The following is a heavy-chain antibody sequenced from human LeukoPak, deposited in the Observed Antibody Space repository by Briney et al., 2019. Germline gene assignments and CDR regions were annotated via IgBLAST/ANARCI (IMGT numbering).Heavy chain of an antibody. Sequence: GASVKVSCKASGGTFSSYAISWVRQAPGQGLEWMGGIIPIFGTANYAQKFQGRVTITAGKSTSTAYMELSSLRSEDTAVYYCARGYFYCSGGSCYPYYFDYWGQGTLVTVSS. CDR1: GGTFSSYA. J-gene: IGHJ4*02. V-gene: IGHV1-69*06. D-gene: IGHD2-15*01. CDR3: ARGYFYCSGGSCYPYYFDY. CDR2: IIPIFGTA.